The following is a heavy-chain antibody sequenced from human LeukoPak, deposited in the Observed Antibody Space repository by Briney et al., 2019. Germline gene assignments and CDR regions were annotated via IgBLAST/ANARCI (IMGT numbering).Heavy chain of an antibody. D-gene: IGHD6-13*01. CDR2: ISSSSSYI. CDR3: ARGIGSSHPFLY. J-gene: IGHJ4*02. CDR1: GFTFSSYS. V-gene: IGHV3-21*01. Sequence: AGGSLRLSCAASGFTFSSYSMNWVRQAPGKGLEWVSSISSSSSYIYYADSVKGRFTISRDNAKNSLYLQMNSLRAEDTAVYYCARGIGSSHPFLYWGQGTLVTVSS.